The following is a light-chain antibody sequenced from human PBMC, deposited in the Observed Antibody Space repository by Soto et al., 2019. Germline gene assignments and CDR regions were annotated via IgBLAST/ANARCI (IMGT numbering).Light chain of an antibody. Sequence: EIVLTQSPGTLSSSPGERATLSCRASQSVSSSYFAGYQQKPGQAPRLLIYAASSRATGIPDRFSGSGSGTDFTLTISRLEPEDFAVYYCQQYGNSSWTFGQGTRVEI. CDR1: QSVSSSY. J-gene: IGKJ1*01. CDR3: QQYGNSSWT. CDR2: AAS. V-gene: IGKV3-20*01.